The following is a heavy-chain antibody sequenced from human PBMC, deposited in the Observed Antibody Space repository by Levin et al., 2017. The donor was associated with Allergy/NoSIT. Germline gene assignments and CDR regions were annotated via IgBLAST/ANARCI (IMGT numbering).Heavy chain of an antibody. CDR2: IYQHGNN. CDR1: GYSINSGYY. Sequence: SETLSLTCDVSGYSINSGYYWAWIRQPPGKGLECIGAIYQHGNNYYNPSLKSRVTISVDTSKNQLSLKLTSVTAADTAVYYCARDGGHNAGSIDGFDIWGQGTMVTVSS. V-gene: IGHV4-38-2*02. CDR3: ARDGGHNAGSIDGFDI. D-gene: IGHD3-10*01. J-gene: IGHJ3*02.